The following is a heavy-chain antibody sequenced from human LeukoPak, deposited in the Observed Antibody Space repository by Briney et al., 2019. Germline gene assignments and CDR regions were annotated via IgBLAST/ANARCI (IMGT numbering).Heavy chain of an antibody. CDR3: ARGGGGDYVEGAFDY. J-gene: IGHJ4*02. V-gene: IGHV4-59*01. D-gene: IGHD4-17*01. Sequence: SETLYITCTVSVGTISSYYWSWIRQPPAKALYWIGYIYYSGSTDYNPSLKSRVTISVDTSKNQFSLKLSSVTAADTAVYYCARGGGGDYVEGAFDYWGQGTLVTVSS. CDR1: VGTISSYY. CDR2: IYYSGST.